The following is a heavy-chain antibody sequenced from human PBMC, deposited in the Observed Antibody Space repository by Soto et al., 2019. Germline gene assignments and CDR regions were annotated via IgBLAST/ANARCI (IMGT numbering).Heavy chain of an antibody. J-gene: IGHJ4*02. Sequence: GGSLRLSCAASGFTFSSYAMSWVRRAPGKGLEWVSAISGSGASPSYADSVQGRFTISRDNPKRTMYLQMNNLRAEDTAVYYCAKARCSTTNCYVPDYWGQGTLVTVS. CDR3: AKARCSTTNCYVPDY. CDR2: ISGSGASP. V-gene: IGHV3-23*01. D-gene: IGHD2-2*01. CDR1: GFTFSSYA.